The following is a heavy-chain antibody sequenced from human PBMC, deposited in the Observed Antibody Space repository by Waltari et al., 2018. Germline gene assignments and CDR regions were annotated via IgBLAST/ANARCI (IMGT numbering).Heavy chain of an antibody. J-gene: IGHJ4*02. V-gene: IGHV3-21*05. CDR2: ITSTGSYI. Sequence: VQLVESGGGLVQPVGSLGLSCADPGYPFGQHTMIWVRQAPGKGLEWVSHITSTGSYIYYADSVKGRFTISRDNDKSSLFLQMNSLGVEDSALYYCARKLRNLDYWGQGTLVTVSS. D-gene: IGHD3-3*01. CDR1: GYPFGQHT. CDR3: ARKLRNLDY.